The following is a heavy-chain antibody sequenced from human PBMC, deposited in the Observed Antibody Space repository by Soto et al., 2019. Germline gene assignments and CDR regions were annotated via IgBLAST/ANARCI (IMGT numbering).Heavy chain of an antibody. CDR1: GGSISSYY. Sequence: PSETLSLTCTVSGGSISSYYWSWIRQPPGKGLEWIGYIYYSGSTNYNPSLKSRVTISVDTSKNQFSLKLSSVTAADTAVYYCASGLNSGSYWNWFDPWGQGXLVTVYS. V-gene: IGHV4-59*01. CDR2: IYYSGST. D-gene: IGHD1-26*01. CDR3: ASGLNSGSYWNWFDP. J-gene: IGHJ5*02.